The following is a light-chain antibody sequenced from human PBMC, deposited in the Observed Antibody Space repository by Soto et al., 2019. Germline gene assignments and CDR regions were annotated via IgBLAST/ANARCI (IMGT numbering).Light chain of an antibody. CDR1: QSIRND. CDR3: LQDYNYPWT. CDR2: GAS. J-gene: IGKJ1*01. V-gene: IGKV1-6*01. Sequence: AIQMTQSPSSLSASVGDRVTITCRASQSIRNDVAWYQQKPGKAPKVLIYGASSLESGVPSRFSGSGSGTDFTLTISSLQPEDFATYYCLQDYNYPWTFGQGTKVEIK.